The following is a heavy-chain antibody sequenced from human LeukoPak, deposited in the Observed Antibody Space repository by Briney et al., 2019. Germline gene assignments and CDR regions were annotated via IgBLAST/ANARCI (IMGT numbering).Heavy chain of an antibody. CDR3: ARDLSWFGDFNCFDL. CDR2: ISSSCCYI. CDR1: GFTFSSYR. V-gene: IGHV3-21*01. J-gene: IGHJ5*02. D-gene: IGHD3-10*01. Sequence: PGGSLRLSCAASGFTFSSYRMNWVRQDPGKGMEWDSSISSSCCYIYFPGSVKGRFPISRDNPNNSLYLQMNSLRAEHTAVYYCARDLSWFGDFNCFDLWGQGTLVTVSS.